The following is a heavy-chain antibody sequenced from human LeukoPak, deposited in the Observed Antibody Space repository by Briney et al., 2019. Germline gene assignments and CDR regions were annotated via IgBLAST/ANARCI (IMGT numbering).Heavy chain of an antibody. CDR3: ARDRPTGAFDY. Sequence: SETLSLTCAVSGGSINSDTHYWGWIRQPPGKGLEWIGTLGIGGATDYSPSVKGRITISGDTSKNQVSLRLSSVTAADTAVYYCARDRPTGAFDYWGQGTLVTVSS. J-gene: IGHJ4*02. CDR1: GGSINSDTHY. V-gene: IGHV4-39*02. CDR2: LGIGGAT. D-gene: IGHD7-27*01.